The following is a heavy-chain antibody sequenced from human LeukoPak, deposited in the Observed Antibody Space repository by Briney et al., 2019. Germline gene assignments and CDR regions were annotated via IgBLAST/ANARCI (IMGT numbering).Heavy chain of an antibody. J-gene: IGHJ3*02. CDR1: GGTFSSYA. CDR2: INTNTGNP. D-gene: IGHD6-13*01. CDR3: ARDSSSWTRDDASDI. V-gene: IGHV7-4-1*02. Sequence: ASVKVSCKASGGTFSSYAISWVRQAPGQGLEWMGWINTNTGNPTYAQGFTGRFVFSLDTSVSTAYLQISSLKAEDTAVYYCARDSSSWTRDDASDIWGQGTMVTVSS.